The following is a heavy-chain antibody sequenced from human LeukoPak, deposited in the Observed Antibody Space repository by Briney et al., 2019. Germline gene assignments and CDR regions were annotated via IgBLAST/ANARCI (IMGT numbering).Heavy chain of an antibody. V-gene: IGHV4-30-2*01. CDR2: IYHGGNT. D-gene: IGHD2-2*01. J-gene: IGHJ6*04. CDR1: GGSINSISSAGYY. Sequence: PSETLSLTCTVSGGSINSISSAGYYWSWIRQPPGKGLEWIGYIYHGGNTFYNPSLRSRVTISIDRSKNQFSLKLTSVTAADTAVYYCAVDPGGYCTSTSCFGMDVWGKGTTVTVSS. CDR3: AVDPGGYCTSTSCFGMDV.